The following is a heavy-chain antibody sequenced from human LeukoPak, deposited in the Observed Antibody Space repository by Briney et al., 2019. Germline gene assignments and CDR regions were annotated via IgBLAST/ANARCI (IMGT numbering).Heavy chain of an antibody. V-gene: IGHV3-7*01. J-gene: IGHJ4*02. CDR1: GFTFTDYW. CDR2: IKQDGSEK. D-gene: IGHD4-17*01. CDR3: ARGLRTFDY. Sequence: GGSLRLSCAASGFTFTDYWKTWVRQAPGKGLEWVANIKQDGSEKYYVDSVKGRFTISRDNAKNSLDLQMKSLRAEDTAVYYCARGLRTFDYWAQGTRVTVSS.